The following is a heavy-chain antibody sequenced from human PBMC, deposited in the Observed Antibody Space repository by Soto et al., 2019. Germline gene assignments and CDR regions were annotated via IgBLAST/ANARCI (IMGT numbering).Heavy chain of an antibody. CDR2: INHSGST. CDR1: GASFSGYY. V-gene: IGHV4-34*01. CDR3: ARWTTVTTDFDY. D-gene: IGHD4-17*01. J-gene: IGHJ4*02. Sequence: SETLSLTCAVYGASFSGYYWSWIRQPPGKGLEWIGEINHSGSTNYNPSLKSRVTISVDTSKNQFSLKLHSVTAADTAVYYCARWTTVTTDFDYWGQGTLVTVSS.